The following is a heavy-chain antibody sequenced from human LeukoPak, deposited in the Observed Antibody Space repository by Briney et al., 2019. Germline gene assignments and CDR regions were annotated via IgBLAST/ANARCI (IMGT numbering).Heavy chain of an antibody. J-gene: IGHJ5*02. CDR3: AREWMSSKVIWFDP. CDR2: IIPIFGTA. Sequence: GASVKVSCKASGGTFSSYAISWVRQAPGQGLEWMGGIIPIFGTANYAQKFQGRVTITADESMSTAYMELSSLRSEDTAVYYCAREWMSSKVIWFDPWGQGTLVTVSS. D-gene: IGHD5-18*01. V-gene: IGHV1-69*13. CDR1: GGTFSSYA.